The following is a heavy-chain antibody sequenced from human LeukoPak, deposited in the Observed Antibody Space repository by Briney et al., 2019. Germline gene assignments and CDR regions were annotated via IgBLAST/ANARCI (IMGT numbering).Heavy chain of an antibody. V-gene: IGHV4-59*08. D-gene: IGHD7-27*01. CDR2: IYYGGST. Sequence: SETLSLTCTVSGASISSYYWSWIRQPPGKGLEWIGYIYYGGSTNYNPSLKSRVTISVDTSKNQFSLKLSSVTAADTAVYYCATQLTGVYYFDYWGQGTLVTVSS. CDR3: ATQLTGVYYFDY. J-gene: IGHJ4*02. CDR1: GASISSYY.